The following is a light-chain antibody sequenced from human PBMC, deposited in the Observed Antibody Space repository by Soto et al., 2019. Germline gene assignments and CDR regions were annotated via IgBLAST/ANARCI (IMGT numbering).Light chain of an antibody. Sequence: EVVLTQSPGTLSLSPGERATLSCRASQNVYINSLAWYQQKPGQPPRLLIYGASTRAAAITDRFSGSGSGADFALSIDGLEPEDFAIYYCQQYGDSPLTFGPGTRVD. CDR2: GAS. CDR1: QNVYINS. CDR3: QQYGDSPLT. V-gene: IGKV3-20*01. J-gene: IGKJ3*01.